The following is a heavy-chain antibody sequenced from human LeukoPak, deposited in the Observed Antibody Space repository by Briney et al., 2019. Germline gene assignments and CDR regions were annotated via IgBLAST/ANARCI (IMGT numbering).Heavy chain of an antibody. J-gene: IGHJ4*02. CDR3: ARIRFERVVVLTYYFDY. Sequence: PSQTLSLTCTVSGGSISSGGYYWSWIRQHPGKGLEWIGYIYYSGSTYYNPSLKSRVTISVDTSKNQFSLKLSSVTAADTAVYYCARIRFERVVVLTYYFDYWGQGTLVTVSS. V-gene: IGHV4-31*03. D-gene: IGHD3-22*01. CDR1: GGSISSGGYY. CDR2: IYYSGST.